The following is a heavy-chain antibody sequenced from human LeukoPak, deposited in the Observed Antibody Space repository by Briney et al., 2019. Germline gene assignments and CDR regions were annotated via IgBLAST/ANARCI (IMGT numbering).Heavy chain of an antibody. CDR3: ARDITAAGTLDY. CDR1: GFTFSSYS. V-gene: IGHV3-21*01. J-gene: IGHJ4*02. D-gene: IGHD6-13*01. CDR2: ISSSGSYI. Sequence: GGSLRLSCAASGFTFSSYSMNWVRQAPGKGLEWVSSISSSGSYIYYADSLKGRFTISRDNAKNSLYLQMNSLRAEDTAVYYCARDITAAGTLDYWGQGTLVTVSA.